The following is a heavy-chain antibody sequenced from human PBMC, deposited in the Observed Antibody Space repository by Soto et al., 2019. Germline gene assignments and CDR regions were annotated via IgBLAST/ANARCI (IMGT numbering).Heavy chain of an antibody. Sequence: PGGSLRLSCAASGFTFSSYAMSWVRQAPGKGLEWVSAISGSGGSTYYADSVKGRFTISRDNSKNTLYLQMNSLRAEDTAVYYCAKDLDYYGSGSYGAYYYYYGMDVWGQGTTVTVSS. CDR3: AKDLDYYGSGSYGAYYYYYGMDV. D-gene: IGHD3-10*01. CDR1: GFTFSSYA. J-gene: IGHJ6*02. V-gene: IGHV3-23*01. CDR2: ISGSGGST.